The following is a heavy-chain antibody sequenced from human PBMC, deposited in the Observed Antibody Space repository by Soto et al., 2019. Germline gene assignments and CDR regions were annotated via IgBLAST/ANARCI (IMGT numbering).Heavy chain of an antibody. CDR1: GFTFSTYW. Sequence: GGSLRLSCAASGFTFSTYWMHWVRQAPGKGLVWVSRSNSDGRSTDHADSVKGRFTISRDNAKNTLYLQMNSLRVEDAAVYYCARETSSWSLDYWGQGMLVTVSS. J-gene: IGHJ4*02. V-gene: IGHV3-74*01. CDR3: ARETSSWSLDY. CDR2: SNSDGRST. D-gene: IGHD6-13*01.